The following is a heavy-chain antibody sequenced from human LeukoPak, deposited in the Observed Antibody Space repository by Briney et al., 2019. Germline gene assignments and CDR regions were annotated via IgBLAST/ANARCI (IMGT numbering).Heavy chain of an antibody. CDR1: GFIFSSYA. D-gene: IGHD5-18*01. Sequence: GGSLRLSCAASGFIFSSYAMSWVRQAPGKGLEWVSGIIDTGRTTYYADSVKGRFTISRDNSKNSLYLQMNSLRAEDTAVYYCARGSGQLWAPEYMDVWGKGTTVTVSS. CDR2: IIDTGRTT. CDR3: ARGSGQLWAPEYMDV. J-gene: IGHJ6*03. V-gene: IGHV3-23*01.